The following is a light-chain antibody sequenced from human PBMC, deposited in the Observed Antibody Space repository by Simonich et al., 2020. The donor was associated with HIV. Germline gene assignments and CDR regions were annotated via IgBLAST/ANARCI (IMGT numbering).Light chain of an antibody. CDR3: QQYNDWPPWT. CDR2: GAS. V-gene: IGKV3-15*01. CDR1: QSISSS. J-gene: IGKJ1*01. Sequence: EIVMTQSPATLSVSPGERATLSCRASQSISSSLAWYQQKPGQAPRLLIYGASTRATGIPARLSGGGAGTEFTLTISSMQSEDFAVYYCQQYNDWPPWTFGQGTKVEIK.